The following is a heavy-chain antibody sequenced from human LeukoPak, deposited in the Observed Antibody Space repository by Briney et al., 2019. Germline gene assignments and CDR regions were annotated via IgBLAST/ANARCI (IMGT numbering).Heavy chain of an antibody. CDR2: IYSGTT. CDR1: GFSVSSNS. V-gene: IGHV3-53*01. CDR3: AKGATIDGYFDY. J-gene: IGHJ4*02. D-gene: IGHD5-12*01. Sequence: QTGGSLRLSCTVSGFSVSSNSMSWVRQAPGKGLEWVSFIYSGTTHYSDSVKGRFTISRDNSRNTLYLQMNSLRAEDTAVYYCAKGATIDGYFDYWGQGTLVTVSS.